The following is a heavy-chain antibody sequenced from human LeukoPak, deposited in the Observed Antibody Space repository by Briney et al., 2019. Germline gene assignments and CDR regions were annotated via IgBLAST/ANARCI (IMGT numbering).Heavy chain of an antibody. Sequence: SVKVSCKASGRTFSSYAISWERQAPGQGLEWMGGIIPIFGTANYAQKFQGRVTITTDESTSTAYMELSSLRSEDTAVYYCAIRGYSYGFEIDYWGQGTLVTVSS. J-gene: IGHJ4*02. CDR3: AIRGYSYGFEIDY. D-gene: IGHD5-18*01. CDR1: GRTFSSYA. CDR2: IIPIFGTA. V-gene: IGHV1-69*05.